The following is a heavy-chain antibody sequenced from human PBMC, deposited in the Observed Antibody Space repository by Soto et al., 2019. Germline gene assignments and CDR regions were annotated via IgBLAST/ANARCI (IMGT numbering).Heavy chain of an antibody. D-gene: IGHD1-26*01. Sequence: STCTWEWACICEAAGSGLEWIGSMYYGGSIYYNPSLKSRVTISADTSKNQFSLKLNSVTAADTAVYYCATQGRSVGRTVSAHTLLDPWAQGTLVTVPS. CDR1: STCTWE. CDR2: MYYGGSI. CDR3: ATQGRSVGRTVSAHTLLDP. J-gene: IGHJ5*02. V-gene: IGHV4-39*01.